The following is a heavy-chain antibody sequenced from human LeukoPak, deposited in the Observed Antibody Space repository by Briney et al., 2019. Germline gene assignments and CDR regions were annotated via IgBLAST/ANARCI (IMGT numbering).Heavy chain of an antibody. J-gene: IGHJ4*02. CDR2: IYHSGST. D-gene: IGHD6-6*01. CDR1: GGSISSSSYY. CDR3: ARQYSSFVFDY. V-gene: IGHV4-39*07. Sequence: SETLSLTCTVSGGSISSSSYYWGWIRQPPGKGLEWIGSIYHSGSTYYNPSLKSRVTISVDRSKNQFSLKLSSVTAADTAVYYCARQYSSFVFDYWGQGTLVTVSS.